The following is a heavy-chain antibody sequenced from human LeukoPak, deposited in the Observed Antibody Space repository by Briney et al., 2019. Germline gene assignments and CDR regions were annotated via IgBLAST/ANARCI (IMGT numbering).Heavy chain of an antibody. CDR3: ARARIAVAGLFFDP. CDR2: IYYSGST. D-gene: IGHD6-19*01. Sequence: PSETLSLTCTVSGGSISSYYWSWTRQPPGKGLEWIGYIYYSGSTNYNPSLKSRVTISVDTSKNQFSLKLSSVTAADTAVYYCARARIAVAGLFFDPWGQGTLVTVSS. CDR1: GGSISSYY. V-gene: IGHV4-59*01. J-gene: IGHJ5*02.